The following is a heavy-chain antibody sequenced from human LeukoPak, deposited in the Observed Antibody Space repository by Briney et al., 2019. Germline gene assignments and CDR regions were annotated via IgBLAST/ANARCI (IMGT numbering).Heavy chain of an antibody. V-gene: IGHV3-30*18. D-gene: IGHD5-24*01. CDR1: GFIFSTYG. J-gene: IGHJ6*02. CDR3: AKDRHRGGYDPDGMDV. CDR2: ISYEGGNK. Sequence: GRSLRLSCVASGFIFSTYGMNWVRQAPGEGLEWVAVISYEGGNKDYSDSVKGRFTISRDNSKSTLYLQLNSLRADDTAVYYCAKDRHRGGYDPDGMDVWGQGTTVTVSS.